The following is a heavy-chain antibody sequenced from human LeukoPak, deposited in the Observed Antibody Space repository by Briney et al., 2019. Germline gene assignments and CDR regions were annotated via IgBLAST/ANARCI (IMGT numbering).Heavy chain of an antibody. V-gene: IGHV3-23*01. J-gene: IGHJ4*02. CDR1: GLAFSFYA. CDR2: IRSNGDTT. D-gene: IGHD1-1*01. CDR3: AKGQELDDGVFDS. Sequence: GGSLRLSCAASGLAFSFYAMSWLRQAPGKGLEWVSTIRSNGDTTYNADSVKGRFTISRDNSKNTLYLELNSLRVEDTATFYCAKGQELDDGVFDSWGQGTMVTVSS.